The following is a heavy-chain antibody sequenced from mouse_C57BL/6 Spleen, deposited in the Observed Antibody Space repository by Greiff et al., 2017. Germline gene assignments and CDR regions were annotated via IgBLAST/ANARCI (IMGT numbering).Heavy chain of an antibody. V-gene: IGHV1-80*01. CDR1: GYAFSSYW. CDR2: IYPGDGDT. D-gene: IGHD2-4*01. Sequence: VQLQQSGAELVKPGASVKISCKASGYAFSSYWMNWVKQRPGKGLEWIGQIYPGDGDTNYNGKFKGKATLTADKSSSTAYMQLSSLTSEDSAVYFCARGDYDYDGRVMDYWGQGTSVTVSS. J-gene: IGHJ4*01. CDR3: ARGDYDYDGRVMDY.